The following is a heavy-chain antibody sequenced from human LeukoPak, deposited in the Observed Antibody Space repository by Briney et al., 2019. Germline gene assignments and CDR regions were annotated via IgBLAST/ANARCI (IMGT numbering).Heavy chain of an antibody. V-gene: IGHV1-69*01. CDR1: GGTFSSYA. CDR2: IIPIFGTA. CDR3: AREKYYYDSSGYYYGSDAFDI. J-gene: IGHJ3*02. D-gene: IGHD3-22*01. Sequence: ASVKVSCKASGGTFSSYAISWVRQAPGQGLEWMGGIIPIFGTANYAQKFQGRVTITADESTSTAYMELSSLRSEDTAVYYCAREKYYYDSSGYYYGSDAFDIWGQGTMVTVSS.